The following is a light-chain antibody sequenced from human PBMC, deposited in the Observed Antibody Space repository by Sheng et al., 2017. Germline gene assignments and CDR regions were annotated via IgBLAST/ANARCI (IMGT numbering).Light chain of an antibody. Sequence: DIQMTQSPSSLSASVGDRVTISCRASRALSNALAWYQQKPGKAPKLLLFAVSKLESGVPSRFSGGGSGTDYTLSISGLQPEDSATYFCHQYYSSYTFGQGTKLEIK. V-gene: IGKV1-NL1*01. J-gene: IGKJ2*01. CDR1: RALSNA. CDR2: AVS. CDR3: HQYYSSYT.